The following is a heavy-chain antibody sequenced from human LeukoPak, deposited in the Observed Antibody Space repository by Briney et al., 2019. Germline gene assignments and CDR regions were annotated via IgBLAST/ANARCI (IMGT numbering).Heavy chain of an antibody. Sequence: GGSLRLSCAASGFTFNTYAMSWVRQAPGKGLEWVGRIKSKNDGATTDYAAPVRGRFTISIDDSKNTLYLQMNNLKTEDTAVYYCVSRDAYKPHYFIDVWGKGTTVTVSS. CDR2: IKSKNDGATT. D-gene: IGHD5-24*01. V-gene: IGHV3-15*01. J-gene: IGHJ6*03. CDR1: GFTFNTYA. CDR3: VSRDAYKPHYFIDV.